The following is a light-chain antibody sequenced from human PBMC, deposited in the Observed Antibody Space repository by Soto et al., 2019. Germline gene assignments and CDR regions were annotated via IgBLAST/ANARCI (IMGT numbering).Light chain of an antibody. Sequence: AIQMTQSPSSLSASVGDRVTITCRASQGIRNELSWFQQRPGNAPTLLISAAYRLQSGVPSRFSGRGSGTDFTLTISSLLPEEFASYYCLQDYDYPRTFGEGTKVEIK. CDR3: LQDYDYPRT. CDR1: QGIRNE. V-gene: IGKV1-6*01. J-gene: IGKJ1*01. CDR2: AAY.